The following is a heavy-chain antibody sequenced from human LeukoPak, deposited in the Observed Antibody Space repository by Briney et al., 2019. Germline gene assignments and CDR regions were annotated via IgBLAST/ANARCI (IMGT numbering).Heavy chain of an antibody. CDR1: GGSFSGYY. J-gene: IGHJ4*02. CDR2: INHSGST. CDR3: ARAAREDDFWSGCRLGY. D-gene: IGHD3-3*01. V-gene: IGHV4-34*01. Sequence: SETLSLTCAVYGGSFSGYYWSWIRQPPGKGLEWIGEINHSGSTNYNPSLKSRVTISVDTSKNQFSLKLSSVTAADTAVYYCARAAREDDFWSGCRLGYWGQGTLVTVSS.